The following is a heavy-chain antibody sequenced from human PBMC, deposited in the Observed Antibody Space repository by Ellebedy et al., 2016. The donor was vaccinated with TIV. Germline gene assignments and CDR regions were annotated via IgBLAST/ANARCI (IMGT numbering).Heavy chain of an antibody. J-gene: IGHJ6*02. V-gene: IGHV1-2*02. CDR1: GYTFTGYY. Sequence: AASVKVSCKASGYTFTGYYMHWARQAPGQGLEWMGWINPNSGGTNYAQTFQGRVTMTRDTSISTAYMGLSRLRSDDTAVYYCARDHGEIAAAGTGQPLLSDDYYGMDVWGQGTTVTVSS. CDR3: ARDHGEIAAAGTGQPLLSDDYYGMDV. D-gene: IGHD6-13*01. CDR2: INPNSGGT.